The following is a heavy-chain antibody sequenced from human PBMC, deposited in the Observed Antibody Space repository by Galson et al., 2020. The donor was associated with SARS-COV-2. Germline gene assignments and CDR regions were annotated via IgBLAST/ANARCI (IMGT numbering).Heavy chain of an antibody. CDR1: GFTFSSYA. Sequence: GESLKISCATSGFTFSSYAINWVRQTPGKGLEWVSGINDTGRRTYYADSVKGRFTISKDSSKNTVYLQMNSLKAEDTALYYCAKDFGAQFCSCGRCDYSKAYDCDYGGQGIRVTFSS. J-gene: IGHJ4*02. V-gene: IGHV3-23*01. CDR3: AKDFGAQFCSCGRCDYSKAYDCDY. CDR2: INDTGRRT. D-gene: IGHD2-15*01.